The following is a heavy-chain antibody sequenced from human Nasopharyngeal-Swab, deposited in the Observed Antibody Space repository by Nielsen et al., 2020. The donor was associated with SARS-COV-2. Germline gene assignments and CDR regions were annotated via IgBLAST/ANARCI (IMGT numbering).Heavy chain of an antibody. J-gene: IGHJ5*02. CDR2: IDPSDSYT. V-gene: IGHV5-10-1*01. Sequence: GSLGLSRKGSGYSFNNYWNSWVGQMPGKGLEWMGRIDPSDSYTNYSPSFQGHVTISADKSISTAYLQWSSLKASDTAMYYCARLIIAGQNWFDPWGQGTLVTVSS. D-gene: IGHD6-13*01. CDR1: GYSFNNYW. CDR3: ARLIIAGQNWFDP.